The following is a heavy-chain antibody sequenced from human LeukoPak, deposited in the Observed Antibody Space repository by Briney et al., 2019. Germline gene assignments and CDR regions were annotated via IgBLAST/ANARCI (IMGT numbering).Heavy chain of an antibody. D-gene: IGHD2-2*01. Sequence: GGSLRLSCVASGFPFSPIWMSWVRQAPGKGLEWVSAISGSGGSTYYADSVKGRFTISRDNSKNTLYLQMNSLRAEDTAVYYCAKRSCSSTSCYSGGDYYFDYWGQGTLVTVSS. CDR1: GFPFSPIW. J-gene: IGHJ4*02. CDR3: AKRSCSSTSCYSGGDYYFDY. V-gene: IGHV3-23*01. CDR2: ISGSGGST.